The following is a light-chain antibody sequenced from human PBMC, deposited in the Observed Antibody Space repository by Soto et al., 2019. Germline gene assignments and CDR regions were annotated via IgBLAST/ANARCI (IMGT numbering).Light chain of an antibody. CDR3: MPSLQTPRP. Sequence: EIVMTQSPLSLPVTPGEPASLSCKASQSLLHRNGDAYLDWYLQTPGQSPHLLIYMGSRRASVVPGRLSGSGSGTDFTLEISTVEAEDVGVYCCMPSLQTPRPFGQGTKLESK. CDR1: QSLLHRNGDAY. CDR2: MGS. V-gene: IGKV2-28*01. J-gene: IGKJ2*01.